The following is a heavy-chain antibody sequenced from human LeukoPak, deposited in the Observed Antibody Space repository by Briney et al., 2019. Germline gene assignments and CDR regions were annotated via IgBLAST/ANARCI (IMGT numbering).Heavy chain of an antibody. CDR1: GGSFSSYF. D-gene: IGHD3-10*01. CDR3: ARFSRMTRGEWGDAFDI. V-gene: IGHV4-34*01. J-gene: IGHJ3*02. Sequence: PSETLSLTCTVYGGSFSSYFWGWIRQSPGKGLEWIGEINSEGSTNYNPSLMSRVTISMDSSRNQFSVTIASMTAADTAVYYCARFSRMTRGEWGDAFDIWDQGSVVTVSS. CDR2: INSEGST.